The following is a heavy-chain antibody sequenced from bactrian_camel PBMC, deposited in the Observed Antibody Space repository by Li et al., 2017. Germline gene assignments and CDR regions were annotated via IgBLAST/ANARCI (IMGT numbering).Heavy chain of an antibody. CDR1: GFTFSIYR. CDR3: AADLKSRGSWYYRRAVDFDY. Sequence: VQLVESGGGLVQPGGSLRLSCAASGFTFSIYRMSWVRQAPGKGLEWVSTVAVDSDGSSNTGYADSVKGRFTISLDNAKNTLYLRMNNLKLEDTAMYYCAADLKSRGSWYYRRAVDFDYWGLGTQVTVS. D-gene: IGHD2*01. J-gene: IGHJ4*01. CDR2: VAVDSDGSSNT. V-gene: IGHV3-2*01.